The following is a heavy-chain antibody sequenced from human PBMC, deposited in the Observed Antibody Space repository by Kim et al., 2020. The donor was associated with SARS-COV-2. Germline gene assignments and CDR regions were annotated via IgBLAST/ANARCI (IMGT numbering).Heavy chain of an antibody. J-gene: IGHJ5*02. D-gene: IGHD5-12*01. CDR2: IYYSGST. CDR1: GGSVSSGSYY. Sequence: SETLSLTCTVSGGSVSSGSYYWSWIRQPPGKGLEWTGYIYYSGSTNYNPSLKSRVTISVDTSKNQFSLKLSPVTAADTAVYYCARVPGMGSGYDHRVNWFGPWGQGTLVTVAS. V-gene: IGHV4-61*01. CDR3: ARVPGMGSGYDHRVNWFGP.